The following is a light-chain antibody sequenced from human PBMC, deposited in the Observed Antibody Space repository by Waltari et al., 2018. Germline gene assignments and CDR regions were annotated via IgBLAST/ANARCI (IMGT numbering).Light chain of an antibody. CDR1: GSDVGGHKY. J-gene: IGLJ2*01. CDR3: ISYAGSNNVI. CDR2: EVS. V-gene: IGLV2-8*01. Sequence: QSALTQPPSASGSPGQSVTISCTGTGSDVGGHKYVPWYQQHPGQPPKLMIYEVSRRTSGVPERFSGSKSGNTASLTVSGLQAEDEADYYCISYAGSNNVIFCGGTKLTVL.